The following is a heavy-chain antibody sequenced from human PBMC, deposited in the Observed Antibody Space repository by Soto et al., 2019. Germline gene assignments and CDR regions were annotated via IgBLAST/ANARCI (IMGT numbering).Heavy chain of an antibody. V-gene: IGHV4-59*12. Sequence: QVQLQESGPGLVKPSETLSLTCTVSGGSISSYYWSWIRQPPGKGLEWIGYIYHSGSTYYNPSLKSRVTISVDRSKNQFSLKLSSETSANTAVYYCARAGVRGAAVMDVWGQGTTVTVSS. CDR2: IYHSGST. CDR1: GGSISSYY. D-gene: IGHD3-10*01. CDR3: ARAGVRGAAVMDV. J-gene: IGHJ6*02.